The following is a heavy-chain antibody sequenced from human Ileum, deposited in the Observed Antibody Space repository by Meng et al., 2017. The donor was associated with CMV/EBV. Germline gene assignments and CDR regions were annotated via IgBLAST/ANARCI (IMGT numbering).Heavy chain of an antibody. CDR3: AKAHDYGDYDWFDP. J-gene: IGHJ5*02. CDR1: GFTFSSYA. CDR2: IYSGGSST. Sequence: GGSLRLSCAASGFTFSSYAMSWVRQAPGKGLEWVSVIYSGGSSTYYADSVKGRFTISRDNSKNTLYLQMNSLRAEDTAVYYCAKAHDYGDYDWFDPWGQGTLVTVSS. V-gene: IGHV3-23*03. D-gene: IGHD4-17*01.